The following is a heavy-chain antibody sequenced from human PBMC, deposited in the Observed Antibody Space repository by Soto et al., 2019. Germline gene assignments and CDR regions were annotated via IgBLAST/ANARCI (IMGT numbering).Heavy chain of an antibody. V-gene: IGHV4-31*03. D-gene: IGHD3-10*01. CDR1: VGSISSGGYY. J-gene: IGHJ5*02. Sequence: SETLSLTCTVSVGSISSGGYYCSWIRQHPGKGLEWIGYIYYSGSTYYNPSLKSRVTISVDTSKNQFSLKLSSVTAADTAVYYCARAYYYGSGSYYRRGGWFDPWGQGTLVTVSS. CDR3: ARAYYYGSGSYYRRGGWFDP. CDR2: IYYSGST.